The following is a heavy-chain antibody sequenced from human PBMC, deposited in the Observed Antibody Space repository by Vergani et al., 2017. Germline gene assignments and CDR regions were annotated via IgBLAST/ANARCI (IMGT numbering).Heavy chain of an antibody. Sequence: QLQLQESGPGLVKPSETLSLTCTVSCGSISSSSYYWGWIRQPPGKGLEWIGSIYYSGSTYYNPSLKSRVTISVDTSKNQFSLKLSSVTAADTAVYYCARLPVYGGNSYWGQGTLVTVSS. V-gene: IGHV4-39*01. J-gene: IGHJ4*02. CDR1: CGSISSSSYY. CDR3: ARLPVYGGNSY. CDR2: IYYSGST. D-gene: IGHD4-23*01.